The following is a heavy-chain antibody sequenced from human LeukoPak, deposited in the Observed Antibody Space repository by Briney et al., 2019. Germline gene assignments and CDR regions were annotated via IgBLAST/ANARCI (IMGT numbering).Heavy chain of an antibody. V-gene: IGHV3-9*01. Sequence: GRSLRLSCAASGFTFDDYAMHWVRQAPWKGLEWVSAVSWNSGSIGYADSVKGRFTISRDNAKNSLYLQMDSLRTEDTALYYCAKGHTYGLGESYLDFWGQGTLVTVSS. J-gene: IGHJ4*02. CDR3: AKGHTYGLGESYLDF. D-gene: IGHD2-8*01. CDR1: GFTFDDYA. CDR2: VSWNSGSI.